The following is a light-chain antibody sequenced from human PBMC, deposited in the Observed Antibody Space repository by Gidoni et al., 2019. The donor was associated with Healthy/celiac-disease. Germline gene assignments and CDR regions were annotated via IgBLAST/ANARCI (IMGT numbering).Light chain of an antibody. CDR1: NIGSKS. Sequence: SYVLTQPPSVSVAPGKTARITCGGNNIGSKSVHWYQQKPGQAPVLVIYYDSDRPSGIPARFSGSNSGSTATLTSSRVEAGDEADYYCQVWDSSSDQYVFGTGTKVTVL. J-gene: IGLJ1*01. V-gene: IGLV3-21*04. CDR3: QVWDSSSDQYV. CDR2: YDS.